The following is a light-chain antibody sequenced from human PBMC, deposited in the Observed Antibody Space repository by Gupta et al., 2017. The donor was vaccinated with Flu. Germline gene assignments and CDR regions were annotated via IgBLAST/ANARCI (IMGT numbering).Light chain of an antibody. V-gene: IGLV3-19*01. CDR3: KSRDSSGNPVV. Sequence: GQTVRITCQGDSLRRYYASWYQQKAGQAPVLVIYGKNNRPSGIPDRFSGSTSGDTASLTISGAQTEDEADYYCKSRDSSGNPVVFGGGTRLTVL. J-gene: IGLJ3*02. CDR1: SLRRYY. CDR2: GKN.